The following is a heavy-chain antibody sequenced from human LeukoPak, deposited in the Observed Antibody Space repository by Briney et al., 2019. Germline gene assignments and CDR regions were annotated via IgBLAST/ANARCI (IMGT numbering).Heavy chain of an antibody. CDR3: ARIIRYFDWLLSQGYYYMDV. CDR1: GYTFTSYG. D-gene: IGHD3-9*01. J-gene: IGHJ6*03. V-gene: IGHV1-18*01. CDR2: ISAYNGNT. Sequence: ASVKVSCKASGYTFTSYGISWVRQAPGQGLEGMGWISAYNGNTNYAQKLQGRVTMTTDTSTSTAYMELRSLRSDDTAVYYCARIIRYFDWLLSQGYYYMDVWGKGTTVTVSS.